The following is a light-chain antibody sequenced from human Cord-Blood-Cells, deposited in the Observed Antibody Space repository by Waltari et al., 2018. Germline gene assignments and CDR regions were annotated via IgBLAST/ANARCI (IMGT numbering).Light chain of an antibody. CDR2: EDS. CDR1: NIGSKS. J-gene: IGLJ3*02. Sequence: SYVLTQPPSVSVAPGQTARITCGGNNIGSKSVHWYQQKPGQAPVLVVYEDSDRPSGVPERVSGSNSGNTATLTISRVEAVDEADYHCQVWDSSSDHWVFGGGTKLTVL. V-gene: IGLV3-21*02. CDR3: QVWDSSSDHWV.